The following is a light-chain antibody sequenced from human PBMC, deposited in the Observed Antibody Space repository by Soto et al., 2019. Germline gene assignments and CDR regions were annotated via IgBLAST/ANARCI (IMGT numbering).Light chain of an antibody. CDR2: EVS. CDR3: SSYTSSSTPVV. Sequence: QSVLTQPASVSGSPGQSITISCTGTSSDVGGYNYVSWYQQHPGKAPKLMIYEVSNRPSGVSNRFSGSKSGNTASLTISGLQAEDEADYYCSSYTSSSTPVVFGGRTKVTVL. J-gene: IGLJ2*01. CDR1: SSDVGGYNY. V-gene: IGLV2-14*01.